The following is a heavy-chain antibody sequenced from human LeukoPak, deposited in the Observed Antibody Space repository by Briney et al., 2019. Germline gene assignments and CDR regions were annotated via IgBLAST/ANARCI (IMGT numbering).Heavy chain of an antibody. Sequence: ASVKVSCTASGYTFTSYDVNWVRQATGQGLEWMGWMNPNSGNTGYAQKFQGRVTITRNTSISTAYMELSSLRSEDTAVYYCARGGIAARPIDYWGQGTLVTVSS. CDR1: GYTFTSYD. CDR2: MNPNSGNT. D-gene: IGHD6-6*01. V-gene: IGHV1-8*03. J-gene: IGHJ4*02. CDR3: ARGGIAARPIDY.